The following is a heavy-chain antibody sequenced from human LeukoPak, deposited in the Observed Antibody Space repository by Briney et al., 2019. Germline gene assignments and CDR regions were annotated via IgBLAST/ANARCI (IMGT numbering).Heavy chain of an antibody. CDR3: ASRSGYFDC. Sequence: GGSLRLSCAASGFTFSDYWMTWVRQAPGKGLEWVANIKQVGSEKYYVDSVKGRFTISRDNAKNSLYLQMNSLRAEDTAVYDCASRSGYFDCCGQGTLGTVSS. CDR1: GFTFSDYW. D-gene: IGHD3-3*01. CDR2: IKQVGSEK. J-gene: IGHJ4*02. V-gene: IGHV3-7*01.